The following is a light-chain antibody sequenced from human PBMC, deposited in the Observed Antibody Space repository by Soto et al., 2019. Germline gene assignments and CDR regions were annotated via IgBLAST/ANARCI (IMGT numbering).Light chain of an antibody. CDR1: SSDVGSYNL. Sequence: QSALTQPASVSGSPGQSITISCTGTSSDVGSYNLVSWYQQHPGKAPKLMIYEGSKRPSGVSNRFSGSKSGNTASLTISGLQAEDEADYYCCSYAGSSTSLVFGNGTKVTVL. J-gene: IGLJ1*01. V-gene: IGLV2-23*01. CDR2: EGS. CDR3: CSYAGSSTSLV.